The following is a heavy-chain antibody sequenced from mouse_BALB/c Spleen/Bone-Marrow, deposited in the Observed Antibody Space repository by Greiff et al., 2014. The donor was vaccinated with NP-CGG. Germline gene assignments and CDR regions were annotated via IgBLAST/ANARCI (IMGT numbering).Heavy chain of an antibody. J-gene: IGHJ3*01. CDR1: GYTFSSYW. CDR3: ARGAYYRYDGFAY. CDR2: IYPGDGDT. Sequence: VQLVESGAELARPGASVKLSCKASGYTFSSYWMQWVEQRPGQGLEWIGSIYPGDGDTRYTQKFKDKATLTADKSSSTAYMQLSSLASEDSAVYYCARGAYYRYDGFAYWGQGTLVTVSA. D-gene: IGHD2-14*01. V-gene: IGHV1-87*01.